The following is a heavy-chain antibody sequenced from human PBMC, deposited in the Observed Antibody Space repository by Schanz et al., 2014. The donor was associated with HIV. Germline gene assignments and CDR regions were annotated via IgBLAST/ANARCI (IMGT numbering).Heavy chain of an antibody. V-gene: IGHV3-30*18. CDR1: GFTFSSYG. CDR3: AKDGAPSGSYSYGMDV. Sequence: QVQLVESGGGVVQPGRSLRLSCAASGFTFSSYGMHWVRQAPGKGLEWGAVISYDGSNKYYADSVKGRFTISRDNSKNTLYLQMNSLRAEDTAVYHCAKDGAPSGSYSYGMDVWGQGTTVTVSS. CDR2: ISYDGSNK. D-gene: IGHD3-10*01. J-gene: IGHJ6*02.